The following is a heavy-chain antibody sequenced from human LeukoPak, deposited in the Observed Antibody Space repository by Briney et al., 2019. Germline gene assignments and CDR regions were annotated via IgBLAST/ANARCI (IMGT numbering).Heavy chain of an antibody. CDR2: IYTSGST. V-gene: IGHV4-61*02. CDR1: AGSISSGIYY. D-gene: IGHD2-15*01. CDR3: ARERCSGGSCYLGGVLRGYFDS. J-gene: IGHJ4*02. Sequence: SQTLSLTCTVSAGSISSGIYYWSWIRQPAGKGLEWIGRIYTSGSTNYNPSLKSRVTISVDTSKNQFSLKLSSVTAADTAVYYCARERCSGGSCYLGGVLRGYFDSWGQGTLVTVSS.